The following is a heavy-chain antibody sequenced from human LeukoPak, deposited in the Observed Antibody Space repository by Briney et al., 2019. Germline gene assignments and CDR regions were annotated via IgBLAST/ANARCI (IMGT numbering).Heavy chain of an antibody. Sequence: SETLSLTCTVSGYSISSGYYWGWIRQPPGKGLEWIGSIYHSGSTYYNPSLKSRVTISVDTSKNQFSLKLSSVTAADTAVYYCARDGGDVLLWFGESLTSWGQGTLVTVSS. CDR3: ARDGGDVLLWFGESLTS. CDR1: GYSISSGYY. D-gene: IGHD3-10*01. J-gene: IGHJ5*02. V-gene: IGHV4-38-2*02. CDR2: IYHSGST.